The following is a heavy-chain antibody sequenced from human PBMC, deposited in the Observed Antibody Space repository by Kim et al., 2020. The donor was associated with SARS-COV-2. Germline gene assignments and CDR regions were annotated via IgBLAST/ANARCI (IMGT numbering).Heavy chain of an antibody. CDR1: GYSFTTYW. V-gene: IGHV5-51*01. CDR2: IYPGDSET. Sequence: GESLKISCKGSGYSFTTYWIAWVRQMPGKGLEWMATIYPGDSETIYSPSFQGQVTISADKSINTAYLHWSSLKASDTAMYYCARQSSSPDWFDPWGQGTLVTVSS. J-gene: IGHJ5*02. D-gene: IGHD6-13*01. CDR3: ARQSSSPDWFDP.